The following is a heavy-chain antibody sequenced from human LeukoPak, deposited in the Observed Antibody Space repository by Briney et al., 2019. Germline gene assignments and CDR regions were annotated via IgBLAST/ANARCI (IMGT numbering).Heavy chain of an antibody. Sequence: GGSLRLSCAASGFTFSSYGLSWVRRAPGKGLEWVSAISGSGGSTYYAASVKGRFTISRDNSKNTLYLQMNSLRAEDTAVYYCAKDFSSSSGRGVFDYWGQGTLVTVSS. CDR1: GFTFSSYG. D-gene: IGHD6-6*01. J-gene: IGHJ4*02. V-gene: IGHV3-23*01. CDR3: AKDFSSSSGRGVFDY. CDR2: ISGSGGST.